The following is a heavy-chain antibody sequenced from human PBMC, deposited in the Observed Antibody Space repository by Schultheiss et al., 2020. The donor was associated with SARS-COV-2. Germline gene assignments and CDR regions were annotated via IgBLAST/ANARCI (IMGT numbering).Heavy chain of an antibody. V-gene: IGHV1-18*04. J-gene: IGHJ4*02. D-gene: IGHD2-21*02. Sequence: ASVKVSCKASGYTFTGYYMHWVRQAPGQGLEWMGWISAYNGHTNYAQKLQGRVTMTTDTSTSTAYMELRSLRSDDTAVYYCARESSVTPLDYWGQGTLVTVSS. CDR3: ARESSVTPLDY. CDR1: GYTFTGYY. CDR2: ISAYNGHT.